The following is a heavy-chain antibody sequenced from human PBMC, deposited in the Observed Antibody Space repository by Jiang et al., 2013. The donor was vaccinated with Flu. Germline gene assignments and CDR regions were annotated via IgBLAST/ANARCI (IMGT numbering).Heavy chain of an antibody. J-gene: IGHJ4*02. D-gene: IGHD6-19*01. CDR2: IYPGDSDT. V-gene: IGHV5-51*01. CDR3: ARLYSSGWRLFDY. Sequence: IIYPGDSDTRYSPSFQGQVTISADKSISTAYLQWSSLKASDTAMYYCARLYSSGWRLFDYWGQGTLVTVSS.